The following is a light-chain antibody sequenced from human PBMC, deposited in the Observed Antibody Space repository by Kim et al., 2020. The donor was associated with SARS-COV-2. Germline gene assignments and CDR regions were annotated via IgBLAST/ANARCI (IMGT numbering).Light chain of an antibody. V-gene: IGLV1-44*01. CDR1: FSNVGRNT. CDR2: GYN. Sequence: ELTQPPSASGTPGQRVTISCSGSFSNVGRNTVNWYQQLPGTAPKLLIFGYNQRPSGVPDRFSGSKSGTSASLAISGLKSEDEADYYCAAWDDNLNGVGFGGGTQLTVL. CDR3: AAWDDNLNGVG. J-gene: IGLJ2*01.